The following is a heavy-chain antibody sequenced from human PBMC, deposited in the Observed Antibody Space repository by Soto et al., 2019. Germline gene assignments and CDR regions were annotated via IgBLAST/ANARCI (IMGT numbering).Heavy chain of an antibody. Sequence: QVQLVQSGAEVKKPGASVKVSCKASGYTFTGYYMHWVRQAPGQGLEWMGWINPNSGGTNYAQKFQGWVTMTRDTCITTLSMELSRLRSDDTAVYYCARGGGVRGVSPKERWWWVAYFDYWGQGTLVPVSS. V-gene: IGHV1-2*04. D-gene: IGHD3-10*01. CDR2: INPNSGGT. J-gene: IGHJ4*02. CDR3: ARGGGVRGVSPKERWWWVAYFDY. CDR1: GYTFTGYY.